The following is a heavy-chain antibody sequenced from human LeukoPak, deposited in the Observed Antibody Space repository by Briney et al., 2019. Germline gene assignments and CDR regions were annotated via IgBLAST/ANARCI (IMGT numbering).Heavy chain of an antibody. V-gene: IGHV3-23*01. Sequence: GGSLRPSCAASGFTFSSSAMSWVRQAPGKGLEWVSAISNNGGYTYYADSVQGRFTISRDNSKNTLYLQMNSLRAEDTAVYYCAKATYRGNSVPGYWGQGTLVTVSS. CDR2: ISNNGGYT. CDR1: GFTFSSSA. J-gene: IGHJ4*02. CDR3: AKATYRGNSVPGY. D-gene: IGHD4-23*01.